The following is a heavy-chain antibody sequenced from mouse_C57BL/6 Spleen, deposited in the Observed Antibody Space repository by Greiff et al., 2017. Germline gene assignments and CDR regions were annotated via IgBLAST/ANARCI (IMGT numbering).Heavy chain of an antibody. CDR2: ISDGGSYT. J-gene: IGHJ1*03. CDR1: GFTFSSYA. Sequence: EVKLMESGGGLVKPGGSLKLSCAASGFTFSSYAMSWVRQTPEKRLEWVATISDGGSYTYYPDNVKGRFTISRDNAKNNLYLQMSHLKSEDTAMYYCARDMATVVAKRYFDVWGTGTTVTVSS. V-gene: IGHV5-4*01. CDR3: ARDMATVVAKRYFDV. D-gene: IGHD1-1*01.